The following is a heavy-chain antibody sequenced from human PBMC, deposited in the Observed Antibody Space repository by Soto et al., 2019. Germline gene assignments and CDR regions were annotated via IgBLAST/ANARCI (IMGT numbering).Heavy chain of an antibody. CDR2: TYYRSRWYN. Sequence: SQTLSLTCVISGDSVSSNSAAWNLIRLSPSRGLEWLERTYYRSRWYNDYAVSVRSRITVNPDTSKNQFSLQLTSVTPEDTAVYYCAGTTSHHWLYMDVWGKGATVTVSS. D-gene: IGHD1-7*01. J-gene: IGHJ6*03. V-gene: IGHV6-1*01. CDR3: AGTTSHHWLYMDV. CDR1: GDSVSSNSAA.